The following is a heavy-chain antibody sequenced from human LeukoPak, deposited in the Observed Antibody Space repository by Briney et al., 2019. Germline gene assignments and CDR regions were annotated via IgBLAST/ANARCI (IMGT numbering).Heavy chain of an antibody. V-gene: IGHV3-21*01. J-gene: IGHJ4*02. Sequence: GGSLRLSCTGSGFTFSSYTLHWVRQAPGKELEWVSSISSGGTFVFYADSVTGRFTISRDNAGKFLYLQMDSLRAEDTAVYYCAALGCAGENCPRAGRALGGYWGQGTLVTVSS. CDR1: GFTFSSYT. D-gene: IGHD2-21*01. CDR3: AALGCAGENCPRAGRALGGY. CDR2: ISSGGTFV.